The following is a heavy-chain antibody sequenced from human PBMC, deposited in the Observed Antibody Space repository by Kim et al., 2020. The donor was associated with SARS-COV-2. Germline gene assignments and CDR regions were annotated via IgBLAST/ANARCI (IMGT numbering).Heavy chain of an antibody. D-gene: IGHD2-2*01. V-gene: IGHV3-30-3*01. J-gene: IGHJ1*01. CDR1: GFTFSSYA. CDR2: ISYDGSNK. Sequence: GALRLSCAASGFTFSSYAMHWVRQAPGKGLEWVAVISYDGSNKYYADSVKGRFTISRDNSKNTLYLQMNSLRAEDTAVYYCARDRRGSSTSCYSLIYFQ. CDR3: ARDRRGSSTSCYSLIYFQ.